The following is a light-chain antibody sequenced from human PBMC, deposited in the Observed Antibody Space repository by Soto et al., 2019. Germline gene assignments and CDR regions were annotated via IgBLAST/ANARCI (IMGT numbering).Light chain of an antibody. CDR1: QSVSSTY. V-gene: IGKV3-20*01. CDR3: QHYGSSRT. J-gene: IGKJ1*01. Sequence: ESVLTQSPGTLSLSPGERATLSCRASQSVSSTYLAWYQQTPGQAPRLLIYGASSRATGIPDRFSGSGSGTDFTLTISRLEPEDFAEYYCQHYGSSRTFGQGTNVEIK. CDR2: GAS.